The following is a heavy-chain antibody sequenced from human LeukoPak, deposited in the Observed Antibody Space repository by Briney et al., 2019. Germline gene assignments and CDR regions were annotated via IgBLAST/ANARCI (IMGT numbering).Heavy chain of an antibody. CDR2: IYYSGSA. CDR3: ARQAWNYFDY. D-gene: IGHD1-1*01. Sequence: SETLSLTCTISGGSISSSSYYWGWIRQPPGKGLEWIGTIYYSGSAYYNPSLKSRVTISVDTPKSQFSLKLSSVTAADTAVYYCARQAWNYFDYWGQGTLVTVSS. CDR1: GGSISSSSYY. V-gene: IGHV4-39*01. J-gene: IGHJ4*02.